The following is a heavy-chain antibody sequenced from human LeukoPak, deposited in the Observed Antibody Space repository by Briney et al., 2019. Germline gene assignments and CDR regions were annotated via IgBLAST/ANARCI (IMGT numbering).Heavy chain of an antibody. J-gene: IGHJ4*02. Sequence: PGGSLRLSCAASGFIFSSYAMSWVRQSPGKGLEWVSSISGSGGVTYYAGSVKGRFTISRDNSKNTLYLQMNSLRAEDTAVYYCATNWGGSCCSAAAYWGQGIPVTVSS. V-gene: IGHV3-23*01. D-gene: IGHD2-15*01. CDR3: ATNWGGSCCSAAAY. CDR1: GFIFSSYA. CDR2: ISGSGGVT.